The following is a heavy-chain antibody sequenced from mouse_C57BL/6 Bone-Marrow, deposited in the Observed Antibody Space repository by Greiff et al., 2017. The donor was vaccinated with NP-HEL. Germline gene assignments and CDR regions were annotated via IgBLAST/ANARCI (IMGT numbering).Heavy chain of an antibody. CDR1: GYTFTSYW. CDR3: AFYYGSSSLAW. Sequence: QVQLQQPGAELVKPGASVKLSCKASGYTFTSYWMHWVKQRPGQGLEWIGMIHPNSGSTNYNEKFKSKATLTVDKSSSTAYMQLSSLTSEDSAVYYCAFYYGSSSLAWWGQGTLVTVSA. V-gene: IGHV1-64*01. D-gene: IGHD1-1*01. J-gene: IGHJ3*01. CDR2: IHPNSGST.